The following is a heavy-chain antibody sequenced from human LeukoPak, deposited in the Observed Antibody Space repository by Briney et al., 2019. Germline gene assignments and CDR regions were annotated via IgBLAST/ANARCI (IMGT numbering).Heavy chain of an antibody. CDR2: IHSNGGEI. CDR1: GYIFTDYF. V-gene: IGHV1-2*06. J-gene: IGHJ4*02. D-gene: IGHD3-3*01. Sequence: ASVKVSCQTSGYIFTDYFIHWVRQAPGQGLEWMGRIHSNGGEIMYAQNFLDRLTMTRDTSVDTAYMELTRLTSDDTAVYYCARDLHSTPHLELDYWGQGTLVTVSS. CDR3: ARDLHSTPHLELDY.